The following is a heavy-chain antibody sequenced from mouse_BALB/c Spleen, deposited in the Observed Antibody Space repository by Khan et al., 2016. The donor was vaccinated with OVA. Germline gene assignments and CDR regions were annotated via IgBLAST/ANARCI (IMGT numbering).Heavy chain of an antibody. Sequence: QVQLQQSGAELVRPGSSVKISCKASGYAFSNYWMNWVKQRPGQGLEWIGQIYPGDGATSFNGKFRGKATLTADKSSSTAYMQLSSLTSEDSAVYFCARSGYDYFAYWGQGTLVTVSA. D-gene: IGHD2-14*01. CDR3: ARSGYDYFAY. J-gene: IGHJ3*01. CDR2: IYPGDGAT. V-gene: IGHV1-80*01. CDR1: GYAFSNYW.